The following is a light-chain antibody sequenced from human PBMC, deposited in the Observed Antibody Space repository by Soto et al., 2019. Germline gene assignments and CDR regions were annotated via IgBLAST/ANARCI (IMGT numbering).Light chain of an antibody. CDR3: QQYGGSPRT. J-gene: IGKJ1*01. CDR2: GAS. CDR1: QTVSSNY. V-gene: IGKV3-20*01. Sequence: EIVLTQSPGTLSLSPGEGATLSCWASQTVSSNYLAWYQQKPGQAPRLLIYGASSRATGIPDRFSGSGSGTDFTLTITRLEPEDFAVYYCQQYGGSPRTFGQGTKVDIK.